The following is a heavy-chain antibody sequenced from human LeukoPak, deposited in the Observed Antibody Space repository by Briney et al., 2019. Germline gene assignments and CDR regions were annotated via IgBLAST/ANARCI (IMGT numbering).Heavy chain of an antibody. CDR2: IIPIFGTA. Sequence: SVKVSCRASGGTFSSYAISWVRQAPGQGLEWMGGIIPIFGTANYAQKFQGRVTITADKSTSTAYMELSSLRSEDTAVYYCARVGRYCSSTSCSLQWFDPWGQGTLVTVSS. D-gene: IGHD2-2*01. CDR3: ARVGRYCSSTSCSLQWFDP. V-gene: IGHV1-69*06. J-gene: IGHJ5*02. CDR1: GGTFSSYA.